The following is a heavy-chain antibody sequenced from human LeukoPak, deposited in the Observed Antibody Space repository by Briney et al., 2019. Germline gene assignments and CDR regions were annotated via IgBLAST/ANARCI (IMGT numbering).Heavy chain of an antibody. D-gene: IGHD3-22*01. Sequence: ASVKVSCKASGYTFTSYDINWVRQATGQGLEWMGWMNPNSGNTGYAQKFQGRVTITRNTSISTAYMELSSLRSEDTAVYYCARSLKPQSGYYRGWGQGTLVTVSS. CDR3: ARSLKPQSGYYRG. V-gene: IGHV1-8*03. CDR1: GYTFTSYD. CDR2: MNPNSGNT. J-gene: IGHJ4*02.